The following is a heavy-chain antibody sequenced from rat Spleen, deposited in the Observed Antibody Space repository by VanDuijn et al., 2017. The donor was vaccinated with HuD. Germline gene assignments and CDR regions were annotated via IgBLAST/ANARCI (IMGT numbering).Heavy chain of an antibody. CDR1: GFTFSDYY. J-gene: IGHJ3*01. CDR2: ISYDGSST. Sequence: EVQLVESGGGLVQPGRSLKLSCAASGFTFSDYYMAWVRQAPTKGLEWVATISYDGSSTYYRDSVKGRFTISRDNAKSTLYLQMDSLRSEDTATYYCASRTANWFAYWGQGTLVTVSS. V-gene: IGHV5-7*01. CDR3: ASRTANWFAY. D-gene: IGHD5-1*01.